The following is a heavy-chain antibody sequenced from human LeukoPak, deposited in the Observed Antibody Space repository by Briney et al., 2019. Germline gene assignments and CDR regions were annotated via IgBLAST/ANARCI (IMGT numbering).Heavy chain of an antibody. CDR2: IAWDDDK. Sequence: RPPGPTLATPTRTLTLTCTFFGFSPSTTGMRVSSIRQPPATVLEGLARIAWDDDKFYRTYLKTRLTISTDTSKNQVVLTMTNLEPVDTATYYCARDYCSGGSCYDSWFDYWGQGTLVTVSS. V-gene: IGHV2-70*17. CDR1: GFSPSTTGMR. D-gene: IGHD2-15*01. CDR3: ARDYCSGGSCYDSWFDY. J-gene: IGHJ4*02.